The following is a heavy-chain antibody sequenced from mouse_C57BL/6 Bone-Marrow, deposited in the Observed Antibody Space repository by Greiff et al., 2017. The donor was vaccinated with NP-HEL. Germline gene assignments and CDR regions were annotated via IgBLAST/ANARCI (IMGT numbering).Heavy chain of an antibody. V-gene: IGHV5-16*01. J-gene: IGHJ4*01. CDR1: GFTFSDYY. CDR2: INYDGSST. CDR3: ARESFYYYGSSYDYYAMDY. D-gene: IGHD1-1*01. Sequence: EVMLVESEGGLVQPGSSMKLSCTASGFTFSDYYMAWVRQVPEKGLEWVANINYDGSSTYYLDSLKSRFIISRDNAKNILYLQMSSLKSEDTATYYCARESFYYYGSSYDYYAMDYWGQGTSVTVSS.